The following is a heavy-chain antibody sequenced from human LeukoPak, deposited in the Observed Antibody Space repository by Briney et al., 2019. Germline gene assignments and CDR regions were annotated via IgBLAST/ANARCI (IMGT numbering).Heavy chain of an antibody. V-gene: IGHV3-64*01. J-gene: IGHJ4*02. CDR1: GFTFTTYA. D-gene: IGHD3-22*01. CDR3: ARVRSGYFRAPDFDY. Sequence: GGSLRLSCAASGFTFTTYAMHWVRQAPGKGLEYVSSISNDGDNTYCANSVRGRFTISRDNSKNTLYLQLGSLRAEDMAVYYCARVRSGYFRAPDFDYWGQGTLVTVSS. CDR2: ISNDGDNT.